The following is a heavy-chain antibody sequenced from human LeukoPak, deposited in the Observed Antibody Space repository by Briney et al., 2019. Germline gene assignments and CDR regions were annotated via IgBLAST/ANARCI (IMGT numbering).Heavy chain of an antibody. Sequence: GGSLRLSCAASGFTLSSYAMHWVRQAPGKGLEWVAVISYDGSNKYYADSVKGRFTISRDNSKNTLYLQMNSLRAEDTAVYYCARPSNGPWGQGTLVTVSS. V-gene: IGHV3-30*04. J-gene: IGHJ5*02. CDR1: GFTLSSYA. CDR3: ARPSNGP. CDR2: ISYDGSNK.